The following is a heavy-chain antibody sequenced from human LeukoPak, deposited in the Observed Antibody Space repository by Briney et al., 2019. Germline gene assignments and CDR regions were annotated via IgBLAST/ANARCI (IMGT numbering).Heavy chain of an antibody. CDR1: GGSISSSSYY. D-gene: IGHD5-24*01. CDR3: ARGTTDGYKDY. V-gene: IGHV4-39*07. CDR2: IYYSGST. J-gene: IGHJ4*02. Sequence: SETLSLTCTVSGGSISSSSYYWGWIRQPPGKGLEWIGSIYYSGSTYYNPSLKSRVTISVDTSKNQFSLKLSSVTAADTAVYYCARGTTDGYKDYWGRGTLVTVSS.